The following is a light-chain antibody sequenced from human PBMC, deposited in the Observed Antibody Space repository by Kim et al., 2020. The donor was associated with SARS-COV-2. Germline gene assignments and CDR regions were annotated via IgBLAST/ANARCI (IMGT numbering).Light chain of an antibody. V-gene: IGLV2-23*02. Sequence: GRSNTISCTGTSSDGGSYNLVTWYQQHPGKAPQLMIYEVTKRPSGVSNRFSGSKSGYTASLTISGLQADDEADYYCCSYALSSTYVFGTGTKVTVL. CDR3: CSYALSSTYV. CDR2: EVT. CDR1: SSDGGSYNL. J-gene: IGLJ1*01.